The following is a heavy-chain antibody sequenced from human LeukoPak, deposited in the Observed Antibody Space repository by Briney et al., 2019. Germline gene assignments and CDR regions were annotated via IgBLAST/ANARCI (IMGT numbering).Heavy chain of an antibody. J-gene: IGHJ6*03. Sequence: PLETLPLTCTVSGGSISSSSYYWGWIRQPPGKGLEWIGSMYYGGSTYYNPSLKSRLTMSVDTSKNQFSLKLSSVTAADTAVYYCARNPSARHGVNYYYYYYMDVWGKGTTVTVSS. V-gene: IGHV4-39*07. CDR1: GGSISSSSYY. CDR2: MYYGGST. D-gene: IGHD6-6*01. CDR3: ARNPSARHGVNYYYYYYMDV.